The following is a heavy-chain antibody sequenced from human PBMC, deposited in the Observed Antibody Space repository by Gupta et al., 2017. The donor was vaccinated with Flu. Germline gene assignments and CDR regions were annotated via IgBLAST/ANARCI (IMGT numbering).Heavy chain of an antibody. J-gene: IGHJ4*02. D-gene: IGHD3-9*01. V-gene: IGHV3-43D*04. Sequence: EVQLVESGGLVVQPGGSLRLSCAASGFTFGDFAMHWVRQPPGKGLEWVSLISWDSDHTYYADSVKGRFTISRDNAKNSLYLQMNGLRPEDTAFYYCAKADYGDPGYYPAYWGQGTLVTVSS. CDR3: AKADYGDPGYYPAY. CDR1: GFTFGDFA. CDR2: ISWDSDHT.